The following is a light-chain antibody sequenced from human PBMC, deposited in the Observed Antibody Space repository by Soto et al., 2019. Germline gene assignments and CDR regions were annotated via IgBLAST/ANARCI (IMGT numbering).Light chain of an antibody. J-gene: IGLJ2*01. Sequence: QSALTQPASVSGSPGQSITISCTGTSSDIGGYNSLSWFQQHPGKAPKLMIYEVTNRPSGVSNRFSGSKFDNTASLTISGLQAEAEADYFCASYTTTGTVLFGAGTKLTVL. CDR2: EVT. CDR3: ASYTTTGTVL. CDR1: SSDIGGYNS. V-gene: IGLV2-14*01.